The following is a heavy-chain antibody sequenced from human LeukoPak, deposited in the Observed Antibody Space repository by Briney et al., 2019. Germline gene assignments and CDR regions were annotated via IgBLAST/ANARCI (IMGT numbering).Heavy chain of an antibody. D-gene: IGHD6-13*01. CDR1: GGTFSSYA. CDR3: ARENRIAAAPLGY. Sequence: GASVKVSCKASGGTFSSYAISWVRQAPGQGLEWMGGIIPIFGTANYAQKFQGRVTITADKSTSTAYMELSSLRSEDTAVYYCARENRIAAAPLGYWGQGTLVTVSS. V-gene: IGHV1-69*06. J-gene: IGHJ4*02. CDR2: IIPIFGTA.